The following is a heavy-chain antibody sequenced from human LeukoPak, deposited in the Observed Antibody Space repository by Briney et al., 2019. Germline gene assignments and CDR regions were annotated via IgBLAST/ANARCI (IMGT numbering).Heavy chain of an antibody. Sequence: ASVKVSCKASGYTFTGYGISWVRQAPGQGLEWMGWISAYNGNTNYAQKLQGRVTMTTDTSTSTAYMELRSLRSDDTAVYYCARGSFPSDDILTGPFDNWGQGTLVTVSS. CDR2: ISAYNGNT. CDR3: ARGSFPSDDILTGPFDN. CDR1: GYTFTGYG. D-gene: IGHD3-9*01. J-gene: IGHJ4*02. V-gene: IGHV1-18*01.